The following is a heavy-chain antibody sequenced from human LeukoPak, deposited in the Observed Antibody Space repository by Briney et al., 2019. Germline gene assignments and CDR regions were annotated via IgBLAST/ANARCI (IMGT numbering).Heavy chain of an antibody. D-gene: IGHD3-10*01. J-gene: IGHJ4*02. V-gene: IGHV3-23*01. CDR2: ISGSGGST. CDR1: GFTFSSYS. CDR3: AKAPTVGWFGELFLDY. Sequence: GGSLRLSCAASGFTFSSYSMNWVRQAPGKGLEWVSAISGSGGSTYYADSVKGRFTISRDNSKNTLYLQMNSLRAEDTAVYYCAKAPTVGWFGELFLDYWGQGTLVTVSS.